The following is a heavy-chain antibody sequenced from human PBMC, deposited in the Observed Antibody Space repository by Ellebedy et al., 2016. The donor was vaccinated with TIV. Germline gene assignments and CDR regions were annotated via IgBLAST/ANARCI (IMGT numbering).Heavy chain of an antibody. CDR2: FSGYNGNT. V-gene: IGHV1-18*04. Sequence: AASVEVSCKTSGYTFTTNGVSWVRQAPGQGLEWMGWFSGYNGNTQYAQKVQGRVTMTTDTSTTKAYMELRSLRSDDTAVYYCARDPGSWLTDYWGQGTLVTVSS. D-gene: IGHD6-13*01. CDR1: GYTFTTNG. J-gene: IGHJ4*02. CDR3: ARDPGSWLTDY.